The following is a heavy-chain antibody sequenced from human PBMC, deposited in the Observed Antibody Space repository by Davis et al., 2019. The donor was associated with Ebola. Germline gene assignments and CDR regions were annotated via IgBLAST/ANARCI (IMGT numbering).Heavy chain of an antibody. CDR1: GFTFSNYP. CDR2: VTGTAGAT. Sequence: GGSLRLSCAASGFTFSNYPMTWVRQAPGKGLEWVSTVTGTAGATFYADSVKGRFTISRDNSKNTLYLQMNSLRADDTAVYYCARARISARPPYFYYMDVWGKGTTVTVSS. CDR3: ARARISARPPYFYYMDV. D-gene: IGHD6-6*01. V-gene: IGHV3-23*01. J-gene: IGHJ6*03.